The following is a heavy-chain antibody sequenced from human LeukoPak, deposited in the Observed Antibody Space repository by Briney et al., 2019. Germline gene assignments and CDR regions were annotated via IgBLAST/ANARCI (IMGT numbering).Heavy chain of an antibody. CDR1: GYSFTSYD. CDR3: ASPHVGGSYLGDAFDI. D-gene: IGHD1-26*01. V-gene: IGHV1-8*03. Sequence: GASVNLSCKAAGYSFTSYDINWVRQATGQGLEWMGWMNPNSSNTGYAHKFQDRVTITRNTSISTAYMELSRLRSDDTAVYYCASPHVGGSYLGDAFDIWGEGTMGTVSS. CDR2: MNPNSSNT. J-gene: IGHJ3*02.